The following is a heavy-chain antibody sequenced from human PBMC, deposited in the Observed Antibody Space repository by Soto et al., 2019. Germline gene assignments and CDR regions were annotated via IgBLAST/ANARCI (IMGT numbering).Heavy chain of an antibody. V-gene: IGHV4-30-4*01. CDR2: IYYSGST. J-gene: IGHJ4*02. Sequence: SETLSLTCTVSGGSISSGDYYWSWIRQPPGKGLEWIGYIYYSGSTYYNPSLKSRVTISVDTSKNQFSLKLSSVTAADTAVYYCARASEGYSYGYYFDYWGQGXLVTVSS. D-gene: IGHD5-18*01. CDR3: ARASEGYSYGYYFDY. CDR1: GGSISSGDYY.